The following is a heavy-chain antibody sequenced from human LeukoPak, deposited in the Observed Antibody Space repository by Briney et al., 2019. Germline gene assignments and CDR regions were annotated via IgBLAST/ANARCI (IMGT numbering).Heavy chain of an antibody. CDR3: ARGITMVRGASGY. J-gene: IGHJ4*02. V-gene: IGHV1-8*02. D-gene: IGHD3-10*01. Sequence: ASVKVSCKASGYTFTGHYMHWVRQAPGQGLEWMGWMNPNSGNTGYAQKFQGRVTMTRNTSISTAYMELSSLRSEDTAVYYRARGITMVRGASGYWGQGTLVTVSS. CDR1: GYTFTGHY. CDR2: MNPNSGNT.